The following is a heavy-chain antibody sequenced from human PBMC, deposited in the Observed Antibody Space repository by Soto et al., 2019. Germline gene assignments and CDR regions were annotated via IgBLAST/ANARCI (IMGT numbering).Heavy chain of an antibody. J-gene: IGHJ6*02. D-gene: IGHD3-10*01. CDR2: ISSSSSYI. V-gene: IGHV3-21*01. CDR1: GFTFSIYS. Sequence: GGSLRLSCAASGFTFSIYSMNWVRQAPGKGLEWVSSISSSSSYIYYADSVKGRFTISRDNAKNSLYLQMNSLRAEDTAVYYCARDGRGTYYYYYGMDVWGQGTTVTVS. CDR3: ARDGRGTYYYYYGMDV.